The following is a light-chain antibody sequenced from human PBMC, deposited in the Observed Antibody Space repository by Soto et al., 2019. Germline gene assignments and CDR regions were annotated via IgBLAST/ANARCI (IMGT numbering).Light chain of an antibody. CDR1: HSIGSTY. V-gene: IGKV3-20*01. CDR3: QQYRSSPIT. Sequence: EIVLTQSPGTLSLSPGERATLSCRASHSIGSTYLAWYQQKAGQAPRLLIYGASSRATGIPDRFSGGGSGTDFSLTISRLDPEDFAVYYCQQYRSSPITFGQGTRLEIK. CDR2: GAS. J-gene: IGKJ5*01.